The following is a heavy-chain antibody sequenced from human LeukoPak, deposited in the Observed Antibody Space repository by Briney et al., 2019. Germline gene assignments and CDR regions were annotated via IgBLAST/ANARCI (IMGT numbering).Heavy chain of an antibody. J-gene: IGHJ6*02. CDR3: ARHHSSSWLGAKPVDYYYYGMDV. V-gene: IGHV5-51*01. CDR2: IYPGDSDT. Sequence: GESLKISCKGSGYSFTSYWIGWVRQMPGKGLEWMGIIYPGDSDTRYSPSFQGQVTISADKSISTAYLQWSSLKASDTAMYYCARHHSSSWLGAKPVDYYYYGMDVWGQGTTVTVSS. D-gene: IGHD6-13*01. CDR1: GYSFTSYW.